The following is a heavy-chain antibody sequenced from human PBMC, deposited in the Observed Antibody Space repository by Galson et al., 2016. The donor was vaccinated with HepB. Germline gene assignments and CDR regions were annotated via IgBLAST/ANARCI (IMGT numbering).Heavy chain of an antibody. V-gene: IGHV4-4*02. J-gene: IGHJ3*02. Sequence: SETLSLTCAVSGASINSSNWWTWVRQAPGKGLEWIGEIYHTGTSNNNPFLSSRFTLSVDKSRNQFSLNLTSVTAADTAVYYCARAYNWNDGAGAYAFDIWGQGTMVTVSS. D-gene: IGHD1-1*01. CDR2: IYHTGTS. CDR3: ARAYNWNDGAGAYAFDI. CDR1: GASINSSNW.